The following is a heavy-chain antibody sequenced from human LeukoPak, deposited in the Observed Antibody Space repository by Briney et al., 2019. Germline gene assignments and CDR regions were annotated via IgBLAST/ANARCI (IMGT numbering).Heavy chain of an antibody. D-gene: IGHD1-26*01. CDR3: ARADNIVGTTAFDY. J-gene: IGHJ4*02. CDR1: GYSISSGYY. V-gene: IGHV4-38-2*01. CDR2: MDHSGSK. Sequence: LETLSLTCAVSGYSISSGYYWGWIRQPPGKGLEWIGSMDHSGSKYHNPSLESRVTISVDTSKNQFSLKLNSVTAADTAVYYCARADNIVGTTAFDYWGQGTLVTVSS.